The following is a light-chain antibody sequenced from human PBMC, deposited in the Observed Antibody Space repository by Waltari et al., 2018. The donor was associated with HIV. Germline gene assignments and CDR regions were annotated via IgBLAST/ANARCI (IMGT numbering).Light chain of an antibody. CDR2: DTG. CDR3: LLSYSGERV. J-gene: IGLJ2*01. V-gene: IGLV7-46*01. Sequence: QAVVTQDPSLTVPPGGTLTLTCGSPTGPVTSGHSPYWFQQKPGQAPLTLIYDTGNKSPWTPARFSGSLLGGKAALTLSGAQPEDEADYYCLLSYSGERVFGGGTKVTVL. CDR1: TGPVTSGHS.